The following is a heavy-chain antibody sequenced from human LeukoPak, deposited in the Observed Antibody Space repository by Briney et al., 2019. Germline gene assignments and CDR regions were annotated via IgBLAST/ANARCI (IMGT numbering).Heavy chain of an antibody. Sequence: GSLKLSCAASGFSFSGYAMNWVRQAPGKGLEWVSAIIGIVGTIFYADSVKGRFTISRDHSKNTVYLQMNSLRAEDTAVYYCAKVLGYRIAISDSFDYWGQGTLVTVSS. CDR1: GFSFSGYA. D-gene: IGHD5-18*01. CDR2: IIGIVGTI. J-gene: IGHJ4*02. CDR3: AKVLGYRIAISDSFDY. V-gene: IGHV3-23*01.